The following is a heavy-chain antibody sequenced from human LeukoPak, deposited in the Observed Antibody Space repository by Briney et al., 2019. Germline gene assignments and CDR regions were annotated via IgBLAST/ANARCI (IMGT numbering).Heavy chain of an antibody. D-gene: IGHD3-22*01. CDR1: GFTFSDYY. V-gene: IGHV3-11*01. Sequence: GGSLRLSCAASGFTFSDYYMSWIRQAPGKGLEWVSYISSSGSTIYYADSVKGRFTISRDNAKNSLYLQMNSLRAEDTAVYYCARDLHFYDSSGYNPDYFDYWGQGTLVTVSS. CDR3: ARDLHFYDSSGYNPDYFDY. J-gene: IGHJ4*02. CDR2: ISSSGSTI.